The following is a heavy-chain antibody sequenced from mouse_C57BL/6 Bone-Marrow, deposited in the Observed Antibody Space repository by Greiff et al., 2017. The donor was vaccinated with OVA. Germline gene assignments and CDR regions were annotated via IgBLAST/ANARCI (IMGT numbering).Heavy chain of an antibody. CDR1: GYTFTDYY. Sequence: VQLQKSGPVLVKPGASVKMSCKASGYTFTDYYMNWVKQSHGKSLEWIGVINPYNGGTSYNQKFKGKATLTVDKSSSTAYMELNSLTSEDSAVYYCARSYYDSYYYAMDYWGQGTSVTVSS. D-gene: IGHD2-4*01. CDR3: ARSYYDSYYYAMDY. J-gene: IGHJ4*01. CDR2: INPYNGGT. V-gene: IGHV1-19*01.